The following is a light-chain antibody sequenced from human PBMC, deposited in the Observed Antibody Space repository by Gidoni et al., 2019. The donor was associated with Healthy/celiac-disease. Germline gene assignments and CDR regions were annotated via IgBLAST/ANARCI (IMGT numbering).Light chain of an antibody. J-gene: IGKJ2*03. Sequence: DIQMTQSPSTLSASVGDRVTITCRASQSINVWLAWYQQKPGKAPKLLIYKASSLKSGVPSRFSGSGSGTEFTLTISSLQPDDFATYYCQRHDSYSPNSFGQGTKLEIK. CDR2: KAS. CDR3: QRHDSYSPNS. CDR1: QSINVW. V-gene: IGKV1-5*03.